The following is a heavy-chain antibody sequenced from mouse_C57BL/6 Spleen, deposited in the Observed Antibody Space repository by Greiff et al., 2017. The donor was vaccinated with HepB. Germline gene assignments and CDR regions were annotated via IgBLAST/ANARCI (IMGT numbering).Heavy chain of an antibody. Sequence: VQLQQSGAELVRPGASVTLSCKASGYTFTDYEMHWVKQTPVHGLEWIGAIDPETGGTAYNQKFKGKAILTADKSSSTAYMELRSLTSEDSAVYYCTRGGTRYYFDYWGQGTTLTVSS. J-gene: IGHJ2*01. V-gene: IGHV1-15*01. CDR3: TRGGTRYYFDY. D-gene: IGHD2-14*01. CDR2: IDPETGGT. CDR1: GYTFTDYE.